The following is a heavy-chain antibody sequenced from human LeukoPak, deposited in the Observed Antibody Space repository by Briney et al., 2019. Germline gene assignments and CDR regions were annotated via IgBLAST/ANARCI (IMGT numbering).Heavy chain of an antibody. CDR2: IYYSGST. CDR1: GGSISSSSYY. V-gene: IGHV4-39*01. Sequence: SETLSLTCTVSGGSISSSSYYWGWIRQPPGKGLEWIGSIYYSGSTDNNPSLKSRVTISVDTSKNQFSLKLSSVTAADTAVYYCARRYSSSWYAFDIWGQGTMVTVSS. J-gene: IGHJ3*02. D-gene: IGHD6-13*01. CDR3: ARRYSSSWYAFDI.